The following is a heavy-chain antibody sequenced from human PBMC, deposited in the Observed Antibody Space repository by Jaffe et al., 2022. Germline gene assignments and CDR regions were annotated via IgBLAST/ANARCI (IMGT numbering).Heavy chain of an antibody. J-gene: IGHJ4*02. V-gene: IGHV1-46*01. D-gene: IGHD5-12*01. CDR3: ARQKQRGYSGYDERAGTLNY. Sequence: QVQLVQSGAEVKKPGASVKVSCKASGYTFTSYYMHWVRQAPGQGLEWMGIINPSGGSTSYAQKFQGRVTMTRDTSTSTVYMELSSLRSEDTAVYYCARQKQRGYSGYDERAGTLNYWGQGTLVTVSS. CDR2: INPSGGST. CDR1: GYTFTSYY.